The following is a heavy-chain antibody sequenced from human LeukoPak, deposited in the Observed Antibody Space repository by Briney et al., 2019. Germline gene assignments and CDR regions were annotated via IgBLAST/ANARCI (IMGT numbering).Heavy chain of an antibody. V-gene: IGHV1-2*02. CDR2: INPNSGGT. Sequence: PGASVKVSCKASGYTFTGYYMHWVRQAPGQGLEWMGWINPNSGGTNYAQKFQGRVTMTRDTSISTAYMELSRLRSDDTAVYYCARDLVRFGESQNWFDPWGQGTLVTVSS. CDR1: GYTFTGYY. D-gene: IGHD3-10*01. J-gene: IGHJ5*02. CDR3: ARDLVRFGESQNWFDP.